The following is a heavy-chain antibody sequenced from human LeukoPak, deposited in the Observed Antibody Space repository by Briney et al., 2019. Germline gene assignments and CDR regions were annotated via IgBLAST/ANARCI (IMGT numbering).Heavy chain of an antibody. J-gene: IGHJ5*02. D-gene: IGHD3-22*01. CDR3: ATATMTYFDP. Sequence: ASVKVSCKASGYTFTSYDINWVRQATGQGLEWMGWMNPNSGNTGYAQKFQGRVTMTRNTSISTAYMELSRLRSDDTAAYYCATATMTYFDPWGQGTLVTVSS. V-gene: IGHV1-8*01. CDR1: GYTFTSYD. CDR2: MNPNSGNT.